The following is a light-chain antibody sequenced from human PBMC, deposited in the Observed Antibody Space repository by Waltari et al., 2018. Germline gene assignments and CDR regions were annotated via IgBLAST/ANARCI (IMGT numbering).Light chain of an antibody. CDR3: SSYAGSNNLV. CDR1: SSNVGGYRF. J-gene: IGLJ1*01. V-gene: IGLV2-8*01. CDR2: EVN. Sequence: SALTQPPSASGSPGQSVTISCTGNSSNVGGYRFVSWYQQHPGRAPKLMIYEVNQRPSGVPDRFSGSKSGNTASLTVSGLQAEDEADYYCSSYAGSNNLVFGTGTKVTVL.